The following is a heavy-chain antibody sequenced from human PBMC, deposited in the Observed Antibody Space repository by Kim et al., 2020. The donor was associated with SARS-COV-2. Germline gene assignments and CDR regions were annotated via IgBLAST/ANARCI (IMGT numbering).Heavy chain of an antibody. D-gene: IGHD3-10*01. CDR3: ARGGDYYGPDAFDI. Sequence: NPSLKSRVTISVDTSKNQLSLKLSSVTAADTAVYYCARGGDYYGPDAFDIWGQGTMVTVSS. V-gene: IGHV4-34*01. J-gene: IGHJ3*02.